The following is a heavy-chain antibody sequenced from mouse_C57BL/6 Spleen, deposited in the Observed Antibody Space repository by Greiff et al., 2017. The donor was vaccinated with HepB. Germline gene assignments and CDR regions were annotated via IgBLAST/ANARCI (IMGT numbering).Heavy chain of an antibody. CDR2: IYPRSGNT. V-gene: IGHV1-81*01. J-gene: IGHJ4*01. Sequence: VKLQESGAELARPGASVKLSCKASGYTFTSYGISWVKQRTGQGLEWIGEIYPRSGNTYYNEKFKGKATLTADKSSSTAYMELRSLTSEDSAVYFCATITTVVDYYAMDYWGQGTSVTVSS. D-gene: IGHD1-1*01. CDR1: GYTFTSYG. CDR3: ATITTVVDYYAMDY.